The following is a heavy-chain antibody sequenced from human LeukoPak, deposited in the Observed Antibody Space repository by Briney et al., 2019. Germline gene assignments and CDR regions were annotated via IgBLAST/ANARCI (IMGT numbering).Heavy chain of an antibody. CDR2: IYYSGRT. CDR1: GGSISSYY. CDR3: ARAYYDISPSRWFDP. Sequence: SETLSLTCTVSGGSISSYYWSWLRQPPGKGLEWVGYIYYSGRTNYNPSLKRRVTISVDPSKNQFSLKLSSVTPADTAVYYCARAYYDISPSRWFDPWGQGTLVTVSS. J-gene: IGHJ5*02. V-gene: IGHV4-59*01. D-gene: IGHD3-9*01.